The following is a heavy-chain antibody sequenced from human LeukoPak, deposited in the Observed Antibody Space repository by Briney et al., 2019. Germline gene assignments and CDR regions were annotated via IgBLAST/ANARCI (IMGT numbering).Heavy chain of an antibody. V-gene: IGHV1-18*01. Sequence: GASVKVSCKASGYTFTSYGISWVRQAPGQGLEWMGWISAYNGNTNYAQKLQGRVTMTTDTSTSTAYMELRSLTSDDTAVYYCARAERGYDILTGYSKYYFDYWGQGTLVIVSS. CDR1: GYTFTSYG. CDR2: ISAYNGNT. D-gene: IGHD3-9*01. J-gene: IGHJ4*02. CDR3: ARAERGYDILTGYSKYYFDY.